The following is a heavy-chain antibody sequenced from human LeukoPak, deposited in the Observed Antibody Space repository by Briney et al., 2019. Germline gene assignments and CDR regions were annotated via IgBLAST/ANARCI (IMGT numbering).Heavy chain of an antibody. J-gene: IGHJ4*02. CDR3: ARLSTWTYFDY. V-gene: IGHV1-18*01. CDR1: GYTFASYG. CDR2: ISAYNGNT. D-gene: IGHD6-13*01. Sequence: ASVKVSCKTSGYTFASYGLIWVRQAPGQGLEWMGWISAYNGNTNYAQKLQGRVNMTTDTSTSTAYMELRGLRSDDTAVYYCARLSTWTYFDYWGQGTLVTVS.